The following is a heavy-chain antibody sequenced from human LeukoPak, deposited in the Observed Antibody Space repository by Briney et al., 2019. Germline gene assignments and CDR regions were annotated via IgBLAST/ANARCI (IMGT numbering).Heavy chain of an antibody. D-gene: IGHD3-3*01. CDR3: ARDRDDFWSGYLYYYYYYGMDV. CDR1: GYTFTSYA. Sequence: GSVQVSCKASGYTFTSYAMHWVRQAPGQRLEWMGWINAGNGNTKYSQKFQGRVTITRDTSASTAYMELSSLRSEDTAVYYCARDRDDFWSGYLYYYYYYGMDVWGQGTTVTVSS. CDR2: INAGNGNT. J-gene: IGHJ6*02. V-gene: IGHV1-3*01.